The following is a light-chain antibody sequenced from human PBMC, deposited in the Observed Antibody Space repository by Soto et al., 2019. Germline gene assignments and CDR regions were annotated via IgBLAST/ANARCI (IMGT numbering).Light chain of an antibody. CDR2: GAS. V-gene: IGKV3-15*01. CDR3: LLYNTWPLT. Sequence: VITQSPATLSGPPGERATLSCTSSQSVSTNFAWYLQRPGQAPRLLLYGASIRATAVPARFTASVSGTEFTLTISSXQSDDFPVYYCLLYNTWPLTFGERTRVDI. CDR1: QSVSTN. J-gene: IGKJ4*01.